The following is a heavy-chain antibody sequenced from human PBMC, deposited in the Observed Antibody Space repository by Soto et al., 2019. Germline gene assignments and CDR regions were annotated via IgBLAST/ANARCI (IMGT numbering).Heavy chain of an antibody. Sequence: PGGSLRLSCAASGFTFDDYTMHWVRQAPGKGLEWVSLISWDGGSTYYADSVKGRFTISRDNSKNSLYLQMNSLRTEDTALYYCAKDLERITIFGVVADVGMDVWGQGTTVTVSS. CDR3: AKDLERITIFGVVADVGMDV. V-gene: IGHV3-43*01. D-gene: IGHD3-3*01. CDR2: ISWDGGST. J-gene: IGHJ6*02. CDR1: GFTFDDYT.